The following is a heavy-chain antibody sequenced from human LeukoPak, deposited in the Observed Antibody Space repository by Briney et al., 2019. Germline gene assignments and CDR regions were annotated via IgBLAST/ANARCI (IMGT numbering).Heavy chain of an antibody. J-gene: IGHJ4*02. V-gene: IGHV3-23*01. D-gene: IGHD5-12*01. Sequence: PGGSLRLSCAASGFTFSSYAMSWVRQAPGKGLEWVSAISGSGGSTYYADSVKGRFTISRDNSKNTLYLQMNSLRAEDTAVYYCAKLLFRGYSGYDSDYWGQGTLVTVSS. CDR2: ISGSGGST. CDR3: AKLLFRGYSGYDSDY. CDR1: GFTFSSYA.